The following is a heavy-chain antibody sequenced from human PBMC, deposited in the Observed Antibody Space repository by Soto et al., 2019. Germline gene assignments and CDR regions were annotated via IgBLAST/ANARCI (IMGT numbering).Heavy chain of an antibody. J-gene: IGHJ4*02. Sequence: GGSLRLSCAASGFTFSTYSMNWVRQAPGKGLEWVSYVSSSSSTIFYTDSVKGRFTVSRDNAKNSLYLQMNSLRAEDTAVYYCARHTYYYDSSGPPAYWGQGT. CDR3: ARHTYYYDSSGPPAY. CDR1: GFTFSTYS. V-gene: IGHV3-48*01. D-gene: IGHD3-22*01. CDR2: VSSSSSTI.